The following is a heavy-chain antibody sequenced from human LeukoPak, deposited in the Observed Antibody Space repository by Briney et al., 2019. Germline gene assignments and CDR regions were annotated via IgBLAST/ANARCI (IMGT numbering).Heavy chain of an antibody. Sequence: SETLSLTCAVYGGSFSGYYWSWIRQPPGKGLEWIGEINHSGSTNYNPSLKSRVTISGDTSKNQFSLKLSSVTAADTAVYYWARSQNLLWRPDAFDIWGQGTMVTASA. CDR1: GGSFSGYY. J-gene: IGHJ3*02. D-gene: IGHD1-26*01. V-gene: IGHV4-34*01. CDR3: ARSQNLLWRPDAFDI. CDR2: INHSGST.